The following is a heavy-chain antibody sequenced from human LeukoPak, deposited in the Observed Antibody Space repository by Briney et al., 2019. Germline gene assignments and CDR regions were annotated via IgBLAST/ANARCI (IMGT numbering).Heavy chain of an antibody. D-gene: IGHD5-12*01. J-gene: IGHJ4*02. Sequence: GGSLRLSCAASGFTFSSYSMNWVRQAPGKGLEWVSSISSSSSYIYYADSVKGRFTISRDNAKNSLYLQMNSLRAEDTAVYYCARDRPLHSGYDFPDYWGQGTLVTVSS. CDR1: GFTFSSYS. V-gene: IGHV3-21*01. CDR2: ISSSSSYI. CDR3: ARDRPLHSGYDFPDY.